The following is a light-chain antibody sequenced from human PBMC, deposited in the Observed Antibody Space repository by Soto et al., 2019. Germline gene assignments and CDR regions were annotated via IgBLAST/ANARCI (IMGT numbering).Light chain of an antibody. V-gene: IGLV2-14*01. CDR2: DVN. Sequence: QSALTQPASVSGSPGQSITISCTGTSSDIGAYNYVSWYLQYAGKAPKLMIYDVNNRPSVVSNRLSGSKSGNTASLTISGLQAEDEADYYCSSYTTSSTVVFGGGTKLTVL. J-gene: IGLJ2*01. CDR3: SSYTTSSTVV. CDR1: SSDIGAYNY.